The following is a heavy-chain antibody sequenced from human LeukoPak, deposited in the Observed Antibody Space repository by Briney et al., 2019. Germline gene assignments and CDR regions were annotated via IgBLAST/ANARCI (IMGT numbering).Heavy chain of an antibody. J-gene: IGHJ3*02. CDR3: ARDTVDYGGNAGHAFDI. V-gene: IGHV3-11*04. D-gene: IGHD4-23*01. Sequence: SGGSLRLSCAASGFTFSDYYMSWIRQAPGKGLEWVSYISSSGSTIYYADSVKGRFTISRDNAKNSLYLQMSSLRAEDTALYYCARDTVDYGGNAGHAFDIWGPGTMVTVSS. CDR2: ISSSGSTI. CDR1: GFTFSDYY.